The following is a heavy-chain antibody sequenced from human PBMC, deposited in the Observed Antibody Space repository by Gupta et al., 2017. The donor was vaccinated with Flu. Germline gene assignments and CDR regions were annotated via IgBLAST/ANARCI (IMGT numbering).Heavy chain of an antibody. D-gene: IGHD6-13*01. Sequence: SYGMHWVRQAPGKGLEWVAVIWYDGSNKYYADSVKGRFTISRDNSKNTLYLQMNSLRAEDTAVYYCARGNSSSWRGGFDPWGQGTLVTVSS. V-gene: IGHV3-33*01. CDR3: ARGNSSSWRGGFDP. J-gene: IGHJ5*02. CDR2: IWYDGSNK. CDR1: SYG.